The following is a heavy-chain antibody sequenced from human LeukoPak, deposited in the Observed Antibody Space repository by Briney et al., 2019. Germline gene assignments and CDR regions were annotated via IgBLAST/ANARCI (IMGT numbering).Heavy chain of an antibody. CDR3: AKSNGYGLIDI. D-gene: IGHD3-22*01. J-gene: IGHJ3*02. Sequence: PSETLSLTCAVYGGSFSGYYWSWLRQPPGKGLEWVGYIYYSGSTNYNPSLKSRVTISVDTSKNRFSLKLSSVTAADTAVYYCAKSNGYGLIDIWGQGTMVTVSS. CDR1: GGSFSGYY. V-gene: IGHV4-59*01. CDR2: IYYSGST.